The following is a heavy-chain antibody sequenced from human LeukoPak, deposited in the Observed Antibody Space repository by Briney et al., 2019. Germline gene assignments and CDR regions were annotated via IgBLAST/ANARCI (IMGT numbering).Heavy chain of an antibody. J-gene: IGHJ4*02. CDR3: VRESGSYYFDY. CDR2: ITGNGGTI. Sequence: AGRSLRLSCAASGFSFDDYAMHWVRQAPGKGLKWVSGITGNGGTIAYADSVKGRFTVSRDNAKSSLYLQMSSLRAEDMALYYCVRESGSYYFDYWGQGTLVTVSS. V-gene: IGHV3-9*03. D-gene: IGHD3-22*01. CDR1: GFSFDDYA.